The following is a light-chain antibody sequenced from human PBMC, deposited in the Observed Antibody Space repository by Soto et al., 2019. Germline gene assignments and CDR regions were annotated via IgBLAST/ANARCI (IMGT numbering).Light chain of an antibody. CDR1: QSLLYSSNIKKY. J-gene: IGKJ4*01. CDR2: WAS. CDR3: QQYYSNPLT. V-gene: IGKV4-1*01. Sequence: DIVMTQSPDSLAVSLGERATINCKSSQSLLYSSNIKKYLAWYQQKPGQPPKLLIYWASTRESGVPDRFSGSESGTELTLTMSSLQAADVEVYYCQQYYSNPLTFGGGTKVQIK.